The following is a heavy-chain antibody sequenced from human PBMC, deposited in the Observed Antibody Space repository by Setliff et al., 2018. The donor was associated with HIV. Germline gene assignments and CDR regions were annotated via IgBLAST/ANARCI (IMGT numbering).Heavy chain of an antibody. CDR3: ARVNDILLGYWVGYFDY. D-gene: IGHD2-8*01. CDR1: GYTFTGFY. V-gene: IGHV1-18*04. CDR2: ISAYNGNT. Sequence: ASVKVSCKASGYTFTGFYMHWVRQAPGQGPEWMGRISAYNGNTNYAQKFRGRVTLTTATSPSTAYMELGSLRSDDTAVYYCARVNDILLGYWVGYFDYWGQGTLVTVSS. J-gene: IGHJ4*02.